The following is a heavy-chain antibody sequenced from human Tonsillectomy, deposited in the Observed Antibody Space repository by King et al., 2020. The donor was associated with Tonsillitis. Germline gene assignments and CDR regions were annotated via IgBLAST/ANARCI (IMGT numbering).Heavy chain of an antibody. Sequence: QMQLVQSGAEVKKPGSSVKVSCKASGGTFSSYAISWVRQAPGQGLEWMGGIIPIFGTANYAQKFQGRVTITADESTSTAYMELSSLRSEDTAVYYCARTYYYDSSGYENWYFDLWGRGTLVTVSS. CDR3: ARTYYYDSSGYENWYFDL. CDR2: IIPIFGTA. J-gene: IGHJ2*01. CDR1: GGTFSSYA. V-gene: IGHV1-69*01. D-gene: IGHD3-22*01.